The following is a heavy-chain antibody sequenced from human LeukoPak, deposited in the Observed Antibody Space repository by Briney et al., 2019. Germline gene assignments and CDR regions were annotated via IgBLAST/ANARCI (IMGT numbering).Heavy chain of an antibody. CDR3: ARNLDRGVDY. J-gene: IGHJ4*02. Sequence: GGSLRLSCAASGFTFSSYWMTWVRQAPGKGLEWVANIKQDGSEKNCVDSVKGRFTISRDNAKHSLYLQMNSLRVEDTAVYYCARNLDRGVDYWGQGTLVTVSS. CDR1: GFTFSSYW. CDR2: IKQDGSEK. D-gene: IGHD2-2*03. V-gene: IGHV3-7*04.